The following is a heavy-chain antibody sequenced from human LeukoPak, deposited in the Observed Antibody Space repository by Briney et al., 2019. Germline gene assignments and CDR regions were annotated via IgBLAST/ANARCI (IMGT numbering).Heavy chain of an antibody. J-gene: IGHJ5*02. D-gene: IGHD6-13*01. V-gene: IGHV4-61*02. CDR3: AREVYSSPGDWFDP. CDR2: IYTSGST. CDR1: GGSISSGSYY. Sequence: PSQTLSLTCTVSGGSISSGSYYWSWIRQPAGKGLEWIGRIYTSGSTNYNPSLKSRVTISVDTSKNQFSLKLSSVTAADTAVYYCAREVYSSPGDWFDPWGQGTLVTVSS.